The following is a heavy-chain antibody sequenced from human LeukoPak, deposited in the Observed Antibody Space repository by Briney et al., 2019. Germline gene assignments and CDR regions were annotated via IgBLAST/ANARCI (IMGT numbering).Heavy chain of an antibody. CDR2: ISGDGGST. J-gene: IGHJ3*02. V-gene: IGHV3-43*02. D-gene: IGHD1-7*01. Sequence: GGSLRLSCAASGFTFDDYAMHWVRQAPAKGLEWVSLISGDGGSTYYADSVKGRFTISRDNSKNSLYLQMNSLRNEDTALYYCAKADNWNYDAFDIWGQGTMVTVSS. CDR1: GFTFDDYA. CDR3: AKADNWNYDAFDI.